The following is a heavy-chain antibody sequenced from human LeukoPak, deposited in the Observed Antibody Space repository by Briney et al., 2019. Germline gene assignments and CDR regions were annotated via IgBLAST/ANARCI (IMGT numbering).Heavy chain of an antibody. Sequence: SETLSLTCTVSGGSISSYYWTWIRQPPGKGLEWLGYIYYSGSTSYNPSLKSRVTISLDTSKNQFSLRLTSVTAADTAVYYCARDIIGSDILTRDYPPYSIDYWGPGTLVSVSS. CDR2: IYYSGST. CDR1: GGSISSYY. J-gene: IGHJ4*02. V-gene: IGHV4-59*01. D-gene: IGHD3-9*01. CDR3: ARDIIGSDILTRDYPPYSIDY.